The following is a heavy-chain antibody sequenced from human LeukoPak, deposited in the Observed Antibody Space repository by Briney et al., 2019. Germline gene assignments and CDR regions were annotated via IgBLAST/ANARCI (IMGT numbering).Heavy chain of an antibody. J-gene: IGHJ4*02. Sequence: GESLKISCRGSGYSFTTYWIGWVRQMPGKGLEWMGIIYPGDSDTRYSPSFQGQVTISADKSISTAYLQWSSLKASDTAMYYCARQGRDGYNAIDYWGQGTLVTVSS. V-gene: IGHV5-51*01. CDR3: ARQGRDGYNAIDY. CDR2: IYPGDSDT. CDR1: GYSFTTYW. D-gene: IGHD5-24*01.